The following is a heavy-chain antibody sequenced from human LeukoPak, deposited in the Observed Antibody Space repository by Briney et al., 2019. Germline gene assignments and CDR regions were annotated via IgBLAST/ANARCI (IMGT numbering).Heavy chain of an antibody. CDR3: AKRGVVIRVFLVGFHKEAYYFES. D-gene: IGHD3/OR15-3a*01. CDR1: GITLSNYG. Sequence: GGSLRLSCAVSGITLSNYGMSWVRQAPGKGLEWVAGISDSGGSTKYADSVKGRFTISRDNPKNTLFLQMTSLRADDTAVYFCAKRGVVIRVFLVGFHKEAYYFESWGQGALVTVSS. CDR2: ISDSGGST. J-gene: IGHJ4*02. V-gene: IGHV3-23*01.